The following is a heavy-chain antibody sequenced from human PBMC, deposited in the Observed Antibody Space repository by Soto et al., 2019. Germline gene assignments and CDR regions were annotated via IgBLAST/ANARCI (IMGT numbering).Heavy chain of an antibody. D-gene: IGHD3-10*01. J-gene: IGHJ3*02. V-gene: IGHV1-69*01. Sequence: QVQLVQSGAEVKKPGSSVKVSCKASGGTFSSYAISWVRQAPGPGLELMGGIIPIFGTANYAQKFQGRVTITAAESTRTAYMEMSSLRSEDTAVYYCATQSVRITMVRGVNHDAFEIWCQGTMVTVS. CDR3: ATQSVRITMVRGVNHDAFEI. CDR2: IIPIFGTA. CDR1: GGTFSSYA.